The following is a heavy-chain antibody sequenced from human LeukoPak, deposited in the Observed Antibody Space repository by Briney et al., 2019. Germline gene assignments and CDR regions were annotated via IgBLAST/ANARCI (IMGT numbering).Heavy chain of an antibody. CDR3: ARGGRGGSYYYYAMDV. J-gene: IGHJ6*02. D-gene: IGHD6-19*01. Sequence: GGSLRLSCAASGFTFSSYWIHWVRQAPGKGLVWVSRINSDGSSTTYADSVKGRFSISRDNARNTLFLQVNSLRAEDTAVYYCARGGRGGSYYYYAMDVWGQGTTVTVSS. V-gene: IGHV3-74*01. CDR2: INSDGSST. CDR1: GFTFSSYW.